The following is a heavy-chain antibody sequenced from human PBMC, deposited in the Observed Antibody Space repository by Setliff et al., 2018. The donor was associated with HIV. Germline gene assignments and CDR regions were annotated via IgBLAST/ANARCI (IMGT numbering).Heavy chain of an antibody. CDR2: IYPGDSDT. Sequence: NPGESLKISCKGSGYTFTSYRIGWVRQMPGKGLEWMGIIYPGDSDTRYSPSFQGRVTISADKSINTAYLQWSSLQASDTAMYYCARRASKASLDYWGQGTLVTVSS. CDR1: GYTFTSYR. J-gene: IGHJ4*02. CDR3: ARRASKASLDY. V-gene: IGHV5-51*03.